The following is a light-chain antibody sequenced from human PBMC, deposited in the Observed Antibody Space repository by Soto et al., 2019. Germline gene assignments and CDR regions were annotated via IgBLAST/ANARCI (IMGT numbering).Light chain of an antibody. V-gene: IGKV3-20*01. CDR1: QSVSSNY. CDR2: GAS. CDR3: QQYGSSPTWT. J-gene: IGKJ1*01. Sequence: ESVLTQSPGTLSLSPRERAPLSCRASQSVSSNYLAWYQQKPGQAPRLLIYGASTRATGIPDRFSGSGSGTDFSLTISSLEFGDSAVYYCQQYGSSPTWTFGQGTKVDIK.